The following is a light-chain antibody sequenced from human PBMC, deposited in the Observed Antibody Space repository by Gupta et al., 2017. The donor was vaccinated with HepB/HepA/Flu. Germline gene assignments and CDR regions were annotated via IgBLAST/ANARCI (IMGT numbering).Light chain of an antibody. CDR2: AAS. V-gene: IGKV1-9*01. CDR1: QGISSY. Sequence: DIQLTQSPSFLSASVGDRVTITCRASQGISSYLAWYQQKPGKAPKLLIYAASTVQSGVPSRFSGSGSGTEFTLTISRLQPEDFATYFCQHRNSSPRTFGQGTKVEIK. J-gene: IGKJ1*01. CDR3: QHRNSSPRT.